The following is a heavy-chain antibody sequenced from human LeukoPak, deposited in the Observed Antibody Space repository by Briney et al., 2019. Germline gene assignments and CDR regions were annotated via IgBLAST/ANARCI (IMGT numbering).Heavy chain of an antibody. CDR3: ARDIYDSSGCLFAYYYYGMDV. D-gene: IGHD3-22*01. CDR2: ISAYNGNT. Sequence: ASVKVSCKASGYTFTSYGISWVRQAPGQGLEWMGWISAYNGNTNYAQKLQGRVTMTTDTSTSTAYMELRSLRSDDTAVYYCARDIYDSSGCLFAYYYYGMDVWGQGTTVTVSS. J-gene: IGHJ6*02. V-gene: IGHV1-18*01. CDR1: GYTFTSYG.